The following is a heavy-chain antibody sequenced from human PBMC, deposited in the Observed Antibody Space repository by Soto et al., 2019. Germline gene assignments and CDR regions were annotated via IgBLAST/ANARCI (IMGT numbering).Heavy chain of an antibody. CDR2: ISGSALST. J-gene: IGHJ4*02. D-gene: IGHD5-12*01. CDR1: GFTFTNYA. CDR3: AKVIVATGPLEY. V-gene: IGHV3-23*01. Sequence: GGSLRLSCSASGFTFTNYAMIWVRQAPGKRLEWVSSISGSALSTSYGDSVKDRFTISRDNSKNTVYLQMNSLRTDDTAVYYCAKVIVATGPLEYWGQGTLVTVSS.